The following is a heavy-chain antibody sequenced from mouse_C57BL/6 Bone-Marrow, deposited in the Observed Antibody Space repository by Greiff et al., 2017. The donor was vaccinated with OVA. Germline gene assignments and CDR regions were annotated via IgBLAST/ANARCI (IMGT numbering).Heavy chain of an antibody. CDR1: GYTFTSYW. Sequence: QVHVKQPGAELVKPGASVKLSCKASGYTFTSYWMHWVKQRPGQGLEWIGMIHPNSGSTNYNEKFKSKATLTVDKSSSTAYMQLSSLTSEDSAVYYCAFAWFAYWGQGTLVTVSA. CDR3: AFAWFAY. CDR2: IHPNSGST. V-gene: IGHV1-64*01. J-gene: IGHJ3*01.